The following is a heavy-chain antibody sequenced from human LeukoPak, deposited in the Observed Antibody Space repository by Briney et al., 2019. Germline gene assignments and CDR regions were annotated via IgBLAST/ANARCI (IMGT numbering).Heavy chain of an antibody. Sequence: PSETLSLTCTVSGYSISSGYYWGWIRQPPGKGLEWIGSIYHSGSTYYNPSLKSRVTISVDTSKNQFSLKLSSVTAADTAVYYCASPAAGNNYYYCYYMDVWGKGTTVTVSS. V-gene: IGHV4-38-2*02. D-gene: IGHD6-13*01. CDR3: ASPAAGNNYYYCYYMDV. CDR1: GYSISSGYY. CDR2: IYHSGST. J-gene: IGHJ6*03.